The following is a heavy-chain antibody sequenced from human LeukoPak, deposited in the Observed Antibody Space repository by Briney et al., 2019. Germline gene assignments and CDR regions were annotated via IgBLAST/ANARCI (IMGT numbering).Heavy chain of an antibody. CDR3: ARVLGARYYYYYGMDV. Sequence: ASVKVSCKASGYTFTSYGISWVRQAPGQGLEWMGWISAYNGNTNYAQKLQGRVTMTTDTSTSTAHMELRSLRSGDTAVYYCARVLGARYYYYYGMDVWGQGTTVTVSS. CDR2: ISAYNGNT. V-gene: IGHV1-18*01. J-gene: IGHJ6*02. CDR1: GYTFTSYG. D-gene: IGHD4-17*01.